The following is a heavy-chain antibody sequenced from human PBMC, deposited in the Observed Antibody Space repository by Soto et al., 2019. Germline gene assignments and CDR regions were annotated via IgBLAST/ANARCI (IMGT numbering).Heavy chain of an antibody. CDR1: GFTFSSYA. V-gene: IGHV3-30-3*01. Sequence: QVQLVESGGGVVQPGRSQRLSCAASGFTFSSYAMYWVRQAPGKGLEWVAVISYDGNNKYYADSVKGRFTISRDNSKNTLYLQMTSLRAEDTAVYYCARAGCDGGSCYTLVGLRYGMDVWGQGTTVTVS. CDR2: ISYDGNNK. CDR3: ARAGCDGGSCYTLVGLRYGMDV. J-gene: IGHJ6*02. D-gene: IGHD2-15*01.